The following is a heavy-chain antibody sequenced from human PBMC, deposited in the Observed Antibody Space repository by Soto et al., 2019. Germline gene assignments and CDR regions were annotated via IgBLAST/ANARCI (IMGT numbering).Heavy chain of an antibody. CDR2: ISYDGRNK. Sequence: PVGSLRLSCIPSGFTFSNFGMHWVRQAPGEGLEWVAFISYDGRNKYSSDSVKGRFAVSRDNSKNTLYLQMNSLRAEDSAVYYCAKDGIPTPGPLDVWGQGTTVTVSS. D-gene: IGHD2-2*02. CDR1: GFTFSNFG. V-gene: IGHV3-30*18. J-gene: IGHJ6*02. CDR3: AKDGIPTPGPLDV.